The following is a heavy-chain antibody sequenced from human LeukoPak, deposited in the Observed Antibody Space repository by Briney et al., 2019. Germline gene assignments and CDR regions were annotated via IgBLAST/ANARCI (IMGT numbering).Heavy chain of an antibody. CDR2: ISNNGDST. CDR1: GFTFSSYA. CDR3: VKDRHCSSTSCYVFYP. V-gene: IGHV3-64D*06. D-gene: IGHD2-2*01. J-gene: IGHJ5*02. Sequence: PGGSLRLSCSASGFTFSSYAMHWVRQGPGKGLEYVAVISNNGDSTKYADSVKGRFTISRDNSKNTLYLQMSSLRAEDTAVYYCVKDRHCSSTSCYVFYPWGQGTLVTVSS.